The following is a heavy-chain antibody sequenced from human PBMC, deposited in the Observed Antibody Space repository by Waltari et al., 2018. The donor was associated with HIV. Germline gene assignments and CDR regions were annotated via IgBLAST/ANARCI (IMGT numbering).Heavy chain of an antibody. Sequence: QLQLQESGPGLVKPSETLSLTCTVSGGSISSSSYYWGWIRQPPGKGLEWIGSIYYSGSTYYNPSLKSRVTISVDTSKNQFSLKLSSVTAADTAVYYCARDLSIVGATTAFDIWGQGTMVTVSS. V-gene: IGHV4-39*07. CDR2: IYYSGST. CDR1: GGSISSSSYY. CDR3: ARDLSIVGATTAFDI. D-gene: IGHD1-26*01. J-gene: IGHJ3*02.